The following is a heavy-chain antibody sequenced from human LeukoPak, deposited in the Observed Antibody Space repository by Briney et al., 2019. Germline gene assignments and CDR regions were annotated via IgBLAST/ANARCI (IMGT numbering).Heavy chain of an antibody. D-gene: IGHD3-10*01. V-gene: IGHV4-59*03. CDR2: ISYSGYN. CDR1: GGSIRSYH. Sequence: NPSETLSLTCSVSGGSIRSYHWSWIRQSPGKGLEWIGYISYSGYNYYNPSLERRVTMSVDTSQNQFSLRLRSVTAADTAVYYCAKIEQGGSGSPQYYYYYMDVWGKGTTVTVSS. CDR3: AKIEQGGSGSPQYYYYYMDV. J-gene: IGHJ6*03.